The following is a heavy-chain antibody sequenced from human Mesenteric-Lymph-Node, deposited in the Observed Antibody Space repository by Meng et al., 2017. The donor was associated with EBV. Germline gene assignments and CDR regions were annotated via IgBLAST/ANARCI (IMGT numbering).Heavy chain of an antibody. CDR1: GGSFSNYY. Sequence: QVLRQPWAAGPLKPSETLSLTCEVSGGSFSNYYWSWIRQTPGKGLEWIGEINHSGSANYNPSLKSRVTISIDTSKNQFSLRLNSVTAADTAVYYCARGVQVAWRFDPWGQGTLVTVSS. V-gene: IGHV4-34*02. D-gene: IGHD2-15*01. CDR2: INHSGSA. J-gene: IGHJ5*02. CDR3: ARGVQVAWRFDP.